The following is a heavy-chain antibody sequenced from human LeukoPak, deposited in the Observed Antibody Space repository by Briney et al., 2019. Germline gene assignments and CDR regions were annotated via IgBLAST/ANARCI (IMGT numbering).Heavy chain of an antibody. CDR3: ARDLAYYASGKQNY. V-gene: IGHV3-11*06. Sequence: GGSLRPSCAASGFTFSDYYMSWIRQAPGKGLEWVSYISSSSSYTNYADSVKGRFTISRDNSKNTLYLQMNTLRAEDTAVYYCARDLAYYASGKQNYWGQGTLVTVSS. J-gene: IGHJ4*02. CDR1: GFTFSDYY. CDR2: ISSSSSYT. D-gene: IGHD3-10*01.